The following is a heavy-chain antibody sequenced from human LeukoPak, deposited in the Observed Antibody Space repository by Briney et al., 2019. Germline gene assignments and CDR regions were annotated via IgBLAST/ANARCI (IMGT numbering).Heavy chain of an antibody. Sequence: ASVKVSCKASGYTFVNYDINWVRQATGQGLEWMGWLNPNSGKTGYEQKFQGRVTMTRDSSISTAYLDLSSLSSEDTAVYYCARVRPGPYNYFDLWGQGTLVTVSS. CDR3: ARVRPGPYNYFDL. CDR1: GYTFVNYD. V-gene: IGHV1-8*01. J-gene: IGHJ5*02. CDR2: LNPNSGKT.